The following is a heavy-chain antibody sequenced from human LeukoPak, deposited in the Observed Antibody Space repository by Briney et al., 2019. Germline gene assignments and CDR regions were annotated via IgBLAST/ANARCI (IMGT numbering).Heavy chain of an antibody. CDR2: ISSSSSYI. Sequence: GGTLRLSCAASGFTFSSYSMNWVRQAPGKGLEWVSSISSSSSYIYYADSVKGRFTISRDNAKNSLYLQMNSLRAEDTAVYYCARFRDYGDYVSEYFQHWGQGTLVTVSS. D-gene: IGHD4-17*01. V-gene: IGHV3-21*01. CDR1: GFTFSSYS. CDR3: ARFRDYGDYVSEYFQH. J-gene: IGHJ1*01.